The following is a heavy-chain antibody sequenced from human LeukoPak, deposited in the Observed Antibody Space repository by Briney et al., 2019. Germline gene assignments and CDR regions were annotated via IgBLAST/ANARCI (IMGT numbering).Heavy chain of an antibody. D-gene: IGHD3-9*01. CDR3: AKGDNNILTGYYNSFDS. V-gene: IGHV3-23*01. J-gene: IGHJ4*02. CDR2: ISGSGIST. CDR1: GFTLSDYA. Sequence: GGSLRLSCAASGFTLSDYAMTWIRQAPGKGLEWVSTISGSGISTYFADSVKGRFTISRDNSRNTLFLQMDSLRAEDTALFYCAKGDNNILTGYYNSFDSWGQGTLVTVSS.